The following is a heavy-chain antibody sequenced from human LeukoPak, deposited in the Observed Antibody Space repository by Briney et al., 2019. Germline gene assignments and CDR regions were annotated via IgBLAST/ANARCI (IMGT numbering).Heavy chain of an antibody. V-gene: IGHV7-4-1*02. CDR2: INTNTGNQ. CDR3: ARDSCTNGVCYFAS. J-gene: IGHJ4*02. CDR1: GYTFTSYT. D-gene: IGHD2-8*01. Sequence: GASVKLSCKSAGYTFTSYTINMMREAPGQGLERVGWINTNTGNQTYAQGFTGRFVFSLDTSVSTAYLQISSLKAEDTAVYYCARDSCTNGVCYFASWGQGTLVTVSS.